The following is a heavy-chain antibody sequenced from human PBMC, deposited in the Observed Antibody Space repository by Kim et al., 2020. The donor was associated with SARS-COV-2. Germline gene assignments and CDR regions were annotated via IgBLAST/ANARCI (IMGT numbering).Heavy chain of an antibody. J-gene: IGHJ4*02. D-gene: IGHD3-10*01. Sequence: NSNPSLKSRVTISVDTSKNQFSLKLSSVTAADTAVYYCARVVRGVTRFDYWGQGTLVTVSS. V-gene: IGHV4-34*01. CDR3: ARVVRGVTRFDY.